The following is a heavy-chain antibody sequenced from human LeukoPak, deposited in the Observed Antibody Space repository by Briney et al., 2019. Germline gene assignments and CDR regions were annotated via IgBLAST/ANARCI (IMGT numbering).Heavy chain of an antibody. Sequence: ASVKVSCKASGYTFTGYYMHWVRQAPGQGLEWMGWINPNSGNTGYAQKFQGRVTMTRNTSISTAYMELSSLRSEDTAVYYCARGRRIAAAGTRNWFDPWGQGTLVTVSS. V-gene: IGHV1-8*02. J-gene: IGHJ5*02. CDR1: GYTFTGYY. CDR2: INPNSGNT. CDR3: ARGRRIAAAGTRNWFDP. D-gene: IGHD6-13*01.